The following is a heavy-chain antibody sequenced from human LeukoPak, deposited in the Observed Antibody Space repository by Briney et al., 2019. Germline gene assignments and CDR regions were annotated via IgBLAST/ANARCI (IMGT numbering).Heavy chain of an antibody. J-gene: IGHJ5*02. V-gene: IGHV1-18*01. CDR2: ISAYSGNT. Sequence: ASVKVSCKASGYTFTSYGISWVRQAPGQGLEWMGWISAYSGNTNYAQKLQGRVTMTTDTSTSTAYMELRSLRSDDTAVYYCARVFEAIVVVPAAINWFDPWGQGTLVTVSS. D-gene: IGHD2-2*02. CDR1: GYTFTSYG. CDR3: ARVFEAIVVVPAAINWFDP.